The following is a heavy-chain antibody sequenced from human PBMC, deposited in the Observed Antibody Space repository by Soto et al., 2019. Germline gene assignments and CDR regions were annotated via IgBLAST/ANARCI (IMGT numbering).Heavy chain of an antibody. CDR1: GFTFSSYA. Sequence: PGXSLRLSCAASGFTFSSYAIHWVRQAPGKGLEWVAVISYDGSNKYYADSVKGRFTISRDNSKNTLYLQMNSLRAEDTAVYYCARDTEPEGDWYYGMDVWGQGTTVTVSS. CDR2: ISYDGSNK. V-gene: IGHV3-30-3*01. D-gene: IGHD3-9*01. CDR3: ARDTEPEGDWYYGMDV. J-gene: IGHJ6*02.